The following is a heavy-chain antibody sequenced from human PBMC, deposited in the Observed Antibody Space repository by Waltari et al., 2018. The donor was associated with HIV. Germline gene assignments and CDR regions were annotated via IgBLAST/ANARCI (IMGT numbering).Heavy chain of an antibody. CDR1: GYAFTGFY. CDR3: ARDPSYGFGENDY. D-gene: IGHD3-10*01. Sequence: QVQLVESGAEVKKPGASLQVSCKASGYAFTGFYIHWVRQAPGQGLAWVGWINPKTGDTNFAQKFQGRVTMTRDTSISTAYMELSRLTSDDTAVYYCARDPSYGFGENDYWGQGTLFTVSS. CDR2: INPKTGDT. V-gene: IGHV1-2*02. J-gene: IGHJ4*02.